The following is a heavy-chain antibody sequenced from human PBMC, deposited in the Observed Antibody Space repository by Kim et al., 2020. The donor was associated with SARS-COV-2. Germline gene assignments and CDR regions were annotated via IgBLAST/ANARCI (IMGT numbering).Heavy chain of an antibody. V-gene: IGHV7-4-1*02. CDR3: ARDSQDFDAFDI. Sequence: ASVKVSCKASGYSFNGNAMNWVRQAPGQGLEWMGGIDTNTGNPTYAQGFIGRFVFSLDTSVSTTFLQISSLQPDDTAVYYCARDSQDFDAFDIWGQGTMVTVSS. CDR1: GYSFNGNA. CDR2: IDTNTGNP. J-gene: IGHJ3*02. D-gene: IGHD2-15*01.